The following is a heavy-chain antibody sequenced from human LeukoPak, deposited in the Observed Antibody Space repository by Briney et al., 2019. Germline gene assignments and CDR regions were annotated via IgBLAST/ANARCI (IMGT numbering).Heavy chain of an antibody. V-gene: IGHV3-21*01. Sequence: GGSLRLSCAASGFTFSSYSMNWVRQAPGKGLEWVSSISSSSSYIYYADSVKGRFTISRDNAKNSLYLQMNSLRAEDTAVYYCARVGFYYGSGSSFHFDYWGQGTLVTVSS. D-gene: IGHD3-10*01. J-gene: IGHJ4*02. CDR2: ISSSSSYI. CDR1: GFTFSSYS. CDR3: ARVGFYYGSGSSFHFDY.